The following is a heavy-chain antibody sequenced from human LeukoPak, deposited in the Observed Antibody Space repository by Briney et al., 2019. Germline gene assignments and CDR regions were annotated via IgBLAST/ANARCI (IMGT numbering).Heavy chain of an antibody. CDR2: MNPNSGNT. J-gene: IGHJ4*02. Sequence: GASVKVSCKASGYTFTRYDVNWVRQATGQGLEWMGWMNPNSGNTGYAQKFQGRVTMTRNTSISTAYMELSSLRSEDTAVYYCACMTAAAGTRPFDYWGQGTLVTVSS. V-gene: IGHV1-8*01. CDR3: ACMTAAAGTRPFDY. CDR1: GYTFTRYD. D-gene: IGHD6-13*01.